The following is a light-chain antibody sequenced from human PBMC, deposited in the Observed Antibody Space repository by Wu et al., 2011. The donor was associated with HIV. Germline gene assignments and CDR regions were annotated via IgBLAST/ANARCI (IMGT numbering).Light chain of an antibody. CDR3: QQYGSSPRT. Sequence: EIVLTQSPATLSLSPGERATLSCRASQSVSSSYLAWYQQKPGQAPRLLIYGASSRATGIPDRFSGSGSGTDFTLTISRLQPEDFAVYYCQQYGSSPRTFGQGPSWRSN. CDR1: QSVSSSY. CDR2: GAS. J-gene: IGKJ2*01. V-gene: IGKV3-20*01.